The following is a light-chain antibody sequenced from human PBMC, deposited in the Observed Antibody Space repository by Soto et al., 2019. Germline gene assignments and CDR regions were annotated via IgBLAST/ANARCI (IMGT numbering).Light chain of an antibody. CDR3: QQRSNLPRN. J-gene: IGKJ5*01. V-gene: IGKV3-11*01. CDR2: DAS. CDR1: QSVDIY. Sequence: IVLTHSPSTLSFSQTDRPTLSCRASQSVDIYLAWYRQRPGQAPRLLIYDASNRGSGIPDRFSGGGSGTDFTLTISSLEPEDFAVYYCQQRSNLPRNFGQGTRLEIK.